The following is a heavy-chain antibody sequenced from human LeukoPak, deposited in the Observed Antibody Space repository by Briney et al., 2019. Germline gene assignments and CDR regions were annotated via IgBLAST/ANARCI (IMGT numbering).Heavy chain of an antibody. V-gene: IGHV4-39*07. CDR3: ARVYYSSSYDYWYFDL. CDR2: IYYSGSS. D-gene: IGHD6-13*01. CDR1: GGPINSGDYY. Sequence: SETLSLTCTVSGGPINSGDYYWVWIRQPPGKGLEWIGSIYYSGSSSYNPSLKSRVTMTVDTSKSQFSLKLTSLTAADTAVYYCARVYYSSSYDYWYFDLWGRGTLVTVSS. J-gene: IGHJ2*01.